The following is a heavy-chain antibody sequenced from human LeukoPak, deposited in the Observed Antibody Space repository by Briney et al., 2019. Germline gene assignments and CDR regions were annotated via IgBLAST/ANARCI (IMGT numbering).Heavy chain of an antibody. CDR1: GGTFSSYA. V-gene: IGHV1-69*05. Sequence: SVKVSCKASGGTFSSYAISWVRQAPGQGLEWMGRIIPIFGTANYAQRFQGRVTITTDESTSTAYMELSSLRSEDTAVYYCAREQWLPRRLLSGAFDIWGQGTMVTVSS. CDR2: IIPIFGTA. J-gene: IGHJ3*02. D-gene: IGHD6-19*01. CDR3: AREQWLPRRLLSGAFDI.